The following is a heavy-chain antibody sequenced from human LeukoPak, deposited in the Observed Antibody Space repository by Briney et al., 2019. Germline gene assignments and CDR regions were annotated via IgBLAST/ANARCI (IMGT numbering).Heavy chain of an antibody. V-gene: IGHV6-1*01. D-gene: IGHD6-19*01. CDR2: TYYRSKWYN. CDR1: GDSVSSNSAA. Sequence: SQTLSLTCAISGDSVSSNSAAWNWIRRSPSRGLEWLGRTYYRSKWYNDYVVSVKSRITINPDTSKNQFSLQLNSVTPEDTAVYYCARGGYSSGWPYYFDYWGQGTLVTVSS. CDR3: ARGGYSSGWPYYFDY. J-gene: IGHJ4*02.